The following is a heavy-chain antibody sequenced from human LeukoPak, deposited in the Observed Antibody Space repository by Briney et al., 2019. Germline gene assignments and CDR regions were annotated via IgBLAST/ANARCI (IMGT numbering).Heavy chain of an antibody. CDR2: TYHGGTT. V-gene: IGHV4-38-2*02. D-gene: IGHD2-21*02. CDR1: GYSISSGYL. J-gene: IGHJ4*02. Sequence: PSETLSLTCTVSGYSISSGYLWGWIRQPPGKGLEWIGSTYHGGTTYSNPSLKSRVITSEDTSKNQFSLKLSSVTAADTAVYYCARGSGDWTYYFDYWGRGTLVIVSS. CDR3: ARGSGDWTYYFDY.